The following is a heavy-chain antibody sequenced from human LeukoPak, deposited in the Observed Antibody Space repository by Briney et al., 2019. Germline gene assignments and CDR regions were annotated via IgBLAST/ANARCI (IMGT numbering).Heavy chain of an antibody. D-gene: IGHD3-22*01. CDR3: ARGIVTMIVVIDY. CDR1: GFTFSSYS. CDR2: ISSSGSYI. J-gene: IGHJ4*02. V-gene: IGHV3-21*01. Sequence: PGGSLRLSCAASGFTFSSYSMNWVRQAPGKGLEWVSSISSSGSYIYYADSMQGRFTISRDNSKNSLFLQMNSLRAEDTAVYYCARGIVTMIVVIDYWGQGALVTVSS.